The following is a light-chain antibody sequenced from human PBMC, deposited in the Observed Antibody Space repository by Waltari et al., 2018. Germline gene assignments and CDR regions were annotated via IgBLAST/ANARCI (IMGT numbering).Light chain of an antibody. CDR1: SSNIGKNY. V-gene: IGLV1-51*01. CDR3: GTWDSSLSAVV. J-gene: IGLJ2*01. CDR2: DNN. Sequence: QSVLTQPPSVSAAPGQRVTITCSGSSSNIGKNYVSWHQQLPGTAPKLLIYDNNKRPSGIPDRFSGSKSGTSATLGITGLQTGDEADYYCGTWDSSLSAVVFGGGT.